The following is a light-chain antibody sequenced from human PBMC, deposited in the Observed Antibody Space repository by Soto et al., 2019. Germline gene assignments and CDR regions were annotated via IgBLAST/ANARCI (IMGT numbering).Light chain of an antibody. J-gene: IGKJ3*01. CDR1: QSVTTN. CDR3: QQRAPWTPLIT. CDR2: DIS. V-gene: IGKV3-11*01. Sequence: EIVLTQSPATLSLSPGERATLSCRTSQSVTTNFAWYQQKPGQAPRLLIYDISNRATGIPDRFSGSGSGTDFPLTIRSPEPEDFAVYYWQQRAPWTPLITVGSGTKGEIK.